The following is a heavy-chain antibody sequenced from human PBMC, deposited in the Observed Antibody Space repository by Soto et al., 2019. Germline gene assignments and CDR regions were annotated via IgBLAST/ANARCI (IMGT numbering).Heavy chain of an antibody. D-gene: IGHD3-22*01. Sequence: LRLSCAASGFTVSSNYMSWVRQAPGKGLEWVSVIYSGGSTYYADSVKGRFTISRDNSKNTLYLQMNSLRAEDTAVYYCARASRNYYDSSGYLYYFDYWGQGTLVTVSS. CDR3: ARASRNYYDSSGYLYYFDY. CDR2: IYSGGST. V-gene: IGHV3-66*01. CDR1: GFTVSSNY. J-gene: IGHJ4*02.